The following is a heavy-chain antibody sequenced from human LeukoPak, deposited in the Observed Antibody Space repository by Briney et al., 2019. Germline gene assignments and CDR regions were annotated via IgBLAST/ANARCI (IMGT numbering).Heavy chain of an antibody. J-gene: IGHJ4*02. V-gene: IGHV3-23*01. CDR3: ASGNGQRFLEWLHEVHFDY. CDR1: KFTFSSFA. D-gene: IGHD3-3*01. CDR2: INYTGDST. Sequence: SGVSLTLFCAASKFTFSSFAMRWVRRSPGKGLEWVIGINYTGDSTYYTESVKGRFTISRDNSKNTLYLQMNSLRAEDTAVYYCASGNGQRFLEWLHEVHFDYWGEGNLVTVSS.